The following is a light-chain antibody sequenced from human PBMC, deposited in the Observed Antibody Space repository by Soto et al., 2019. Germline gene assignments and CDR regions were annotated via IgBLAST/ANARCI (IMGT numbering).Light chain of an antibody. CDR1: GSDIGTYNR. Sequence: QSVLTQPPSVSGSPGQSVAISCTGTGSDIGTYNRVSWYQQPPDTAPKLMIYDVSDRPSGVPDRFSGSKSGNTASLTISGLQAEDEADYYCSSYTSSSTYVFGTGTKLTVL. V-gene: IGLV2-18*02. CDR2: DVS. J-gene: IGLJ1*01. CDR3: SSYTSSSTYV.